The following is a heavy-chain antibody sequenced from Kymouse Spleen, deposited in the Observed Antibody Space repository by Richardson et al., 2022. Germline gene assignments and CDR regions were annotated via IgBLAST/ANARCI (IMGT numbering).Heavy chain of an antibody. CDR2: ISSSSSTI. J-gene: IGHJ4*02. CDR1: GFTFSSYS. D-gene: IGHD3-9*01. CDR3: ASYDILTGYYFDY. V-gene: IGHV3-48*02. Sequence: EVQLVESGGGLVQPGGSLRLSCAASGFTFSSYSMNWVRQAPGKGLEWVSYISSSSSTIYYADSVKGRFTISRDNAKNSLYLQMNSLRDEDTAVYYCASYDILTGYYFDYWGQGTLVTVSS.